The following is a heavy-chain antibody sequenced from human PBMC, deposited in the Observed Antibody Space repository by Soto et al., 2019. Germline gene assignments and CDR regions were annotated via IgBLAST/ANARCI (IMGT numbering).Heavy chain of an antibody. Sequence: ASVKVSCKASGYTFTSYDINWVRQATGQGLEWMGWMNPDSGNTGYAQKFQGRVTMTRNTSISTAYMELSSLRSADAAVYYFARDVIAPPNHFAPWGKGTRVTV. D-gene: IGHD2-21*01. J-gene: IGHJ5*02. CDR1: GYTFTSYD. CDR3: ARDVIAPPNHFAP. V-gene: IGHV1-8*01. CDR2: MNPDSGNT.